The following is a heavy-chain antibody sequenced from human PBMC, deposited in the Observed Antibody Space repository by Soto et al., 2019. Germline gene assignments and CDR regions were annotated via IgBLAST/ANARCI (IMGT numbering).Heavy chain of an antibody. CDR1: GYSFTSYW. D-gene: IGHD1-7*01. CDR3: ARHGKDNWNYERWFDP. J-gene: IGHJ5*02. V-gene: IGHV5-10-1*03. Sequence: EVQLVQSGAEVKKPGESLRISCKGSGYSFTSYWISWVRQMPGKGLEWMGRIDPSDSYTNYSPSFQGHVTISADKSISTAYLQWSSLKASDTAMYYCARHGKDNWNYERWFDPWGQGTLVTVSS. CDR2: IDPSDSYT.